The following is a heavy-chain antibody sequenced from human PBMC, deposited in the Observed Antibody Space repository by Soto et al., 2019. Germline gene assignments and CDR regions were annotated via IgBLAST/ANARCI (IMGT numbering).Heavy chain of an antibody. CDR3: ARASDYGGNRNWFDP. Sequence: PSETLSLTCAVYGGSFSGYYWSWIRQPPGKGLEWIGEINHSGSTNYNPSLKSRVTISVDTSKNQFSLKLSSVTAADTAVYYCARASDYGGNRNWFDPWGQGTLVTVSS. J-gene: IGHJ5*02. CDR1: GGSFSGYY. V-gene: IGHV4-34*01. D-gene: IGHD4-17*01. CDR2: INHSGST.